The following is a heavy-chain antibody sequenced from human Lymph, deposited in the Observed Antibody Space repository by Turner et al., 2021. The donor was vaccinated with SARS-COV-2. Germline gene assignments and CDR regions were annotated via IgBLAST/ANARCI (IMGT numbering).Heavy chain of an antibody. V-gene: IGHV3-30-3*02. J-gene: IGHJ3*02. Sequence: QWQLVASRRGVVQPGRSLRLLRALSGFTFSAYAVHWVRQAPGKGLEWVAIISYDGSNKYYADPVKGRFTITRDNSKNTLYLQMITLGAEATAVYYCARARSGIYFDAFDIWGRGAMVTISS. CDR1: GFTFSAYA. CDR2: ISYDGSNK. D-gene: IGHD1-26*01. CDR3: ARARSGIYFDAFDI.